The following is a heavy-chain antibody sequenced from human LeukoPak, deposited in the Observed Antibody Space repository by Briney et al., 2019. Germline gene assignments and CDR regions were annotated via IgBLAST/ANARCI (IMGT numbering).Heavy chain of an antibody. CDR1: GYTFTSYG. J-gene: IGHJ3*02. V-gene: IGHV1-18*01. D-gene: IGHD3-10*01. CDR2: ISAYNGNT. Sequence: ASVKVSCKASGYTFTSYGISWVRQAPGQGLEWMGWISAYNGNTNYAQKLQGRVTMTTDTSTSTAYMELSSLRSEDTAVYYCATHPGGSLVRGEGAFDIWGQGTMVTVPS. CDR3: ATHPGGSLVRGEGAFDI.